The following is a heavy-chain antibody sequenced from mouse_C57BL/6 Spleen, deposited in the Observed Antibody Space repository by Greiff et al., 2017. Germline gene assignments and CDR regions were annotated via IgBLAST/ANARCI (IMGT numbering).Heavy chain of an antibody. CDR2: IDPETGGT. Sequence: QVHVKQSGAELVRPGASVTLSCKASGYTFTDYEMHWVKQTPVHGLEWIGAIDPETGGTAYNQKFKGKAILTADKSSSTAYMELRSLTSEDSAVYYCTITTVVATGYFDYWGQGTTLTVSS. V-gene: IGHV1-15*01. D-gene: IGHD1-1*01. CDR3: TITTVVATGYFDY. J-gene: IGHJ2*01. CDR1: GYTFTDYE.